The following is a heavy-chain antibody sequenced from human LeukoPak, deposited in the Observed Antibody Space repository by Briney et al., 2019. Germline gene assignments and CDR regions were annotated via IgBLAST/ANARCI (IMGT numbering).Heavy chain of an antibody. CDR1: EFVFSSYA. D-gene: IGHD3-10*01. V-gene: IGHV3-23*01. CDR3: ARGLSSVNDAFDI. CDR2: IGASGSST. J-gene: IGHJ3*02. Sequence: GGSLRLSCAASEFVFSSYAMNWVRQAPGKGLEWVSCIGASGSSTYYADSVKGRFTIPRDNSKTTLYLQMNSLRAEDTAVYYCARGLSSVNDAFDIWGQGTMVTVSS.